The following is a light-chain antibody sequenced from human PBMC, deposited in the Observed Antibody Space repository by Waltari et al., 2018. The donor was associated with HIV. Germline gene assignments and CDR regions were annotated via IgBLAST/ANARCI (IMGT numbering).Light chain of an antibody. CDR3: QQFSSYPWT. CDR1: QGIRSA. V-gene: IGKV1-13*02. J-gene: IGKJ1*01. CDR2: DVS. Sequence: AIQLTQSPSSLSASIGDTVTITCRARQGIRSALAWYQQRPGNPPRLLIYDVSRLQNGVPSRFSGTGYGTDFTLTINSVQPEDLATYYCQQFSSYPWTFGQGTKVDLK.